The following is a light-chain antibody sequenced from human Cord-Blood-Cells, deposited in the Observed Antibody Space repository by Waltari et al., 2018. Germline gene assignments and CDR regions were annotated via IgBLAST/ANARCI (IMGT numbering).Light chain of an antibody. CDR3: QSYDSSNQV. J-gene: IGLJ3*02. CDR2: EDN. Sequence: NFMLTQPPSVSESPGKTVTISCTRSSGSIASNYVQWYQQRPGSSPTTVIYEDNQRPSGVPDRFSGSIDSSSNSAYLTISGLKTEDEADYYCQSYDSSNQVFGGGTKLTVL. CDR1: SGSIASNY. V-gene: IGLV6-57*01.